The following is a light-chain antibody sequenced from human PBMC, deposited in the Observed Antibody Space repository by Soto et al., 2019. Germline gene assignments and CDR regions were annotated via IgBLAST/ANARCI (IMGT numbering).Light chain of an antibody. J-gene: IGKJ1*01. V-gene: IGKV1-5*01. CDR2: DSY. CDR1: PNISVW. CDR3: PRYDSYSGA. Sequence: IQMTQSPYALSASVGDTVTITGPASPNISVWLAWYLQKQGKATKHVMYDSYTLESGVPSRFSGSGSGTSFTLTISSLQPDDVATYFCPRYDSYSGAFGQGTKVDIK.